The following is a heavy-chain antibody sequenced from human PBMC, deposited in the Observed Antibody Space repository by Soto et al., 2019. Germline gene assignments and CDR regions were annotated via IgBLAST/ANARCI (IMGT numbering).Heavy chain of an antibody. CDR2: IDPIYSYT. J-gene: IGHJ6*02. D-gene: IGHD1-1*01. CDR3: NLEHYYYYGMDV. Sequence: PGESLKISCKGSGYSFTSYWIIWVRQMPVKGLEFMGSIDPIYSYTNYSPSFQGHVTISSYNSISTSYLQLISLKASYTAMYYCNLEHYYYYGMDVWGQGTTVTVSS. V-gene: IGHV5-10-1*01. CDR1: GYSFTSYW.